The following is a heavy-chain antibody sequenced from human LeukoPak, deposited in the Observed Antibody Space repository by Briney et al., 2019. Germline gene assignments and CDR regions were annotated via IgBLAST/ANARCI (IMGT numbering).Heavy chain of an antibody. D-gene: IGHD3-16*01. J-gene: IGHJ4*02. CDR1: GSTFSDYH. V-gene: IGHV1-2*02. Sequence: ASVKVSCKASGSTFSDYHINWVRQASGQGPEWMGWINPKSGDASYNQAFQGRVTMTRDTSISTAYMELNRLRPDDTAMYYCARGEYSNGYPYRLDFWGQGTLVTVSS. CDR2: INPKSGDA. CDR3: ARGEYSNGYPYRLDF.